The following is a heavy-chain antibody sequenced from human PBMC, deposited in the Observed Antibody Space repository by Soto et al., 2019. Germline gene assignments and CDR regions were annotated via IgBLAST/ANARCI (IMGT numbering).Heavy chain of an antibody. J-gene: IGHJ4*02. CDR2: INHSGST. Sequence: QVQLQQWGAGLLKPSETLSLTCAVYGESFSGYYWSWIRQPPGKGLAWIGEINHSGSTNYNPSLNSRVTMSVDTTKNQFSLKLSSVTAADTAMYYCACNIVATISSFDYWGQGTLVTVSS. V-gene: IGHV4-34*02. CDR1: GESFSGYY. D-gene: IGHD5-12*01. CDR3: ACNIVATISSFDY.